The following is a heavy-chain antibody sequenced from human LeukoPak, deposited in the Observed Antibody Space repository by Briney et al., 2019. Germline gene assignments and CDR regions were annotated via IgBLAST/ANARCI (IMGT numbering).Heavy chain of an antibody. CDR3: ARAPIVVVPAAYFDY. J-gene: IGHJ4*02. Sequence: SETLSLTCTVSGGSISSYYWSWIRQPPGKGLEWIGYIYYSGSTNYNPSLKSRVTLSVDTSKNQFSLKLSSVTAADTAVYYCARAPIVVVPAAYFDYWGQGTLVTVSS. V-gene: IGHV4-59*01. D-gene: IGHD2-2*01. CDR1: GGSISSYY. CDR2: IYYSGST.